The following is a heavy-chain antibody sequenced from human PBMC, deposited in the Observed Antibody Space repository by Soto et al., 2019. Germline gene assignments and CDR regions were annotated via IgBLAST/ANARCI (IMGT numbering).Heavy chain of an antibody. Sequence: SVKVSCKASGGTFSSYAISWVRQAPGQGLEWMGGIIPIFGTANYAQKFQGRVTITADESTSTAYMELSSLRSEDTAVYYCARDLDYGDWVFDYWGQGTLVTVSS. CDR3: ARDLDYGDWVFDY. D-gene: IGHD4-17*01. CDR1: GGTFSSYA. J-gene: IGHJ4*02. V-gene: IGHV1-69*13. CDR2: IIPIFGTA.